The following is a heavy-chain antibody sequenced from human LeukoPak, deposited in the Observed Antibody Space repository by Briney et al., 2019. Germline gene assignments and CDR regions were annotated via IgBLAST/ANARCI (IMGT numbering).Heavy chain of an antibody. CDR3: ARDPRVYSSSYYYYYMDV. D-gene: IGHD6-13*01. Sequence: PGGSLRLSCAVSGFTFSSYSMNWVRQAPGKGLEWVSYISSSSSTIYYADSVEGRFTISRDNAKNSLYLQMNSLRAEDTAVYYCARDPRVYSSSYYYYYMDVWGKGTTVTVSS. J-gene: IGHJ6*03. V-gene: IGHV3-48*04. CDR2: ISSSSSTI. CDR1: GFTFSSYS.